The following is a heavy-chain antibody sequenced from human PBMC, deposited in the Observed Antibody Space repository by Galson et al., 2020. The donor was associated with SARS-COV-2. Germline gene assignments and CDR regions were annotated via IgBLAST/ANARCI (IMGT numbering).Heavy chain of an antibody. CDR2: IKQDGSEK. J-gene: IGHJ6*02. D-gene: IGHD6-13*01. CDR3: ARERLVAAAGWGLEAYYYYGMDV. CDR1: GFTFSSYW. Sequence: TGGSLRLSCAASGFTFSSYWMSWVRQAPGKGLEWVANIKQDGSEKYYVDSVKGRFTISRDNAKNSLYLQMNSLRAEDTAVYYCARERLVAAAGWGLEAYYYYGMDVGGQGTTVTVSS. V-gene: IGHV3-7*01.